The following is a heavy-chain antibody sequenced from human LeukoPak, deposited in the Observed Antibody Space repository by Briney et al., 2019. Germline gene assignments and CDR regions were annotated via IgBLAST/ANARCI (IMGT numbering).Heavy chain of an antibody. Sequence: GGSLKLSCAASGFTFSSAWMSRVRQAPGKGLEWVARIKSKTDGGTTDYAAPVKGRFTISRDDSKNTLYLQMNSLKTEDTAVYYCTRNYDILTGYYRRSDAFDIRGQGTMVTVSS. CDR3: TRNYDILTGYYRRSDAFDI. J-gene: IGHJ3*02. CDR2: IKSKTDGGTT. V-gene: IGHV3-15*01. D-gene: IGHD3-9*01. CDR1: GFTFSSAW.